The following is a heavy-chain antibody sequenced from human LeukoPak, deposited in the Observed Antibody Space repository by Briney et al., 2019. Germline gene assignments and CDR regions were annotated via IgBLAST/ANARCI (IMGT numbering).Heavy chain of an antibody. CDR3: TRDRRIRGVIVFDP. V-gene: IGHV1-8*03. D-gene: IGHD3-10*01. J-gene: IGHJ5*02. CDR2: INPDSGMA. Sequence: GASVKVSCKATGYTFTTYDISWVRQTTGQGLEWMGWINPDSGMAESAPKFQGRVTITRNTSINTAYMEMTSLTLEDTAMYYCTRDRRIRGVIVFDPWGQGTQVIVSS. CDR1: GYTFTTYD.